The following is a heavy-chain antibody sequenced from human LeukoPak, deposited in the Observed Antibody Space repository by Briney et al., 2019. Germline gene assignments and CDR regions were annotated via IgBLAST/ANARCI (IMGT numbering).Heavy chain of an antibody. D-gene: IGHD3-22*01. J-gene: IGHJ1*01. CDR2: IKSKTDGGTI. CDR1: GFTFSKVW. CDR3: TTDLSELDDSGYYAKYFHH. V-gene: IGHV3-15*01. Sequence: GGSLRLSCAASGFTFSKVWMSWVRQAPGKGLEWVGRIKSKTDGGTIDYAAPVKGRFTISRDDSKDTLFLQMNSLKTEDTAVYYCTTDLSELDDSGYYAKYFHHWGQGALVSVSS.